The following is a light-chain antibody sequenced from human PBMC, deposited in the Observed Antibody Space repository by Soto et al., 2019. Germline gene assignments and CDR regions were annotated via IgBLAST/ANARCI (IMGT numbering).Light chain of an antibody. Sequence: QTVVTQEPSFSVSPGGTVTLTCGLSSGSVSTTNYPSWYQQTPGQPPRTLIYTTNTRSSGVPDRFSGSILGNKAALTITGAQADDESDYYCVLYMASGVGVFGGGTKLTVL. CDR1: SGSVSTTNY. CDR2: TTN. J-gene: IGLJ3*02. CDR3: VLYMASGVGV. V-gene: IGLV8-61*01.